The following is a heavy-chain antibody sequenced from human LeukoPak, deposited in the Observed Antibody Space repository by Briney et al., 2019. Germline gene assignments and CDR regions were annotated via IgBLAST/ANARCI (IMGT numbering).Heavy chain of an antibody. CDR3: AAWYDSSGSFDY. CDR2: IVVGSGNT. J-gene: IGHJ4*02. V-gene: IGHV1-58*02. D-gene: IGHD3-22*01. CDR1: GYTFTGYY. Sequence: SVKVSCKASGYTFTGYYMQWVRQARGQRLEWIGWIVVGSGNTNYAQKFQERVTITRDMSTSTAYMELSSLRSEDTAVYYCAAWYDSSGSFDYWGQGTLVTVSS.